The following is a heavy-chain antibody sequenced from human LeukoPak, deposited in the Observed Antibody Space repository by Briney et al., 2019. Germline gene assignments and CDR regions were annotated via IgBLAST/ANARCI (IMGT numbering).Heavy chain of an antibody. CDR3: ARGYYYDSSGYYVIGY. J-gene: IGHJ4*02. CDR1: GGTFSSYA. D-gene: IGHD3-22*01. CDR2: IIPIFGTA. Sequence: SVKVSCKASGGTFSSYAISWVRQAPGQGLEWMGGIIPIFGTANYAQKFQGRVTITADKSTSTAYMELSSLRSDDTAVYYCARGYYYDSSGYYVIGYWGQGTLVTVSS. V-gene: IGHV1-69*06.